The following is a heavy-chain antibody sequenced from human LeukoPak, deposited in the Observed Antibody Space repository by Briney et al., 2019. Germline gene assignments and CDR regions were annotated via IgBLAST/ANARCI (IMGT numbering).Heavy chain of an antibody. V-gene: IGHV4-31*03. CDR2: IYYSGST. Sequence: SETLSLTCTVSGGSISSGGYYWSWIRQHPGKGLEWIGYIYYSGSTYYNPSLKSRVTISVDTSKNQFSLKLSSVTAADTAVYYCARVRHCGGDHRYSCYYYGMDVWGQGTTVTVSS. CDR1: GGSISSGGYY. D-gene: IGHD2-21*02. J-gene: IGHJ6*02. CDR3: ARVRHCGGDHRYSCYYYGMDV.